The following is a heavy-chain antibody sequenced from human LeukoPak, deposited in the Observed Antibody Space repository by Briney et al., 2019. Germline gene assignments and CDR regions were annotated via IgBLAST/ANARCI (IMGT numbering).Heavy chain of an antibody. CDR2: IYYSGTT. CDR1: GGSINSRFYY. Sequence: PSETLSLTCTVSGGSINSRFYYWGWIRQPPGKGLEWIGNIYYSGTTYYNPSLKSRVTISVDTSKNQFSLKLSSVTAADTAVYYCARAPSYDFWSGYYYYYYYMDVWGKGTTVTVSS. D-gene: IGHD3-3*01. J-gene: IGHJ6*03. CDR3: ARAPSYDFWSGYYYYYYYMDV. V-gene: IGHV4-39*07.